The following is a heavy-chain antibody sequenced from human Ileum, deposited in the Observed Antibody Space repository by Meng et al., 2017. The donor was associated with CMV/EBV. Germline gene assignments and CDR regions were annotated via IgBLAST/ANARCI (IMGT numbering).Heavy chain of an antibody. CDR1: GASISSSSYY. J-gene: IGHJ4*02. V-gene: IGHV4-39*01. D-gene: IGHD1-1*01. CDR2: IYYSGST. Sequence: SETLSLTCTVSGASISSSSYYWDWIRQPPGKGLEWIATIYYSGSTYYNPSLKSRVTMSVDTSKNQFSLKLSSVTAADTAVYYCARRPTGNPFDYWGQGTLVTVSS. CDR3: ARRPTGNPFDY.